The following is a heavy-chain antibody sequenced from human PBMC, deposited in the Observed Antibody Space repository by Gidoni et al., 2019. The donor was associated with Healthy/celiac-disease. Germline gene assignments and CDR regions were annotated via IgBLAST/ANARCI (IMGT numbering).Heavy chain of an antibody. CDR2: IYHSGST. CDR1: GGSISSSNW. D-gene: IGHD4-4*01. J-gene: IGHJ4*02. CDR3: ASLHEATVTTGR. V-gene: IGHV4-4*02. Sequence: QVQLQESGPGLVKPSGTLSLTCAVAGGSISSSNWWRWVRQPPGKGLEWIGEIYHSGSTNYNPSLKSRVTISVDKSTNQFSLNLSSVTAADTAVYYCASLHEATVTTGRWGQGTLVTVSS.